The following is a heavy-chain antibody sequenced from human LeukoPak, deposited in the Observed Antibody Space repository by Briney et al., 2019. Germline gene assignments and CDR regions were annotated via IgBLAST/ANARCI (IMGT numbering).Heavy chain of an antibody. CDR3: ARSDSSGWQKDENFDY. V-gene: IGHV1-3*01. CDR1: GYTFTSYA. J-gene: IGHJ4*02. D-gene: IGHD6-19*01. Sequence: ASVKVSCKASGYTFTSYAMHWVRQAPGQRLEWMGWINAGNGNTKYSQKFQGRVTITRDTSASTAYMELSSLRSEDTAVYYCARSDSSGWQKDENFDYRGQGTLVTVSS. CDR2: INAGNGNT.